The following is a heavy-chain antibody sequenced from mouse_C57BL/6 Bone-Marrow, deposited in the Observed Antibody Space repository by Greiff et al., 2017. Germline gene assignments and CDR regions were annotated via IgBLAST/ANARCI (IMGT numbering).Heavy chain of an antibody. CDR3: TRFYDYDRGFDD. V-gene: IGHV5-9-1*02. D-gene: IGHD2-4*01. J-gene: IGHJ2*01. Sequence: EVQRVESGEGLVKPGGSLKLSCAASGFTFSSYAMSWVRQTPEKRLEWVAYISSGGDYIYYADTVKGRFTISRDNARNTLYLQMSSLKSEDAAMYYCTRFYDYDRGFDDWGQGSTLTVAS. CDR1: GFTFSSYA. CDR2: ISSGGDYI.